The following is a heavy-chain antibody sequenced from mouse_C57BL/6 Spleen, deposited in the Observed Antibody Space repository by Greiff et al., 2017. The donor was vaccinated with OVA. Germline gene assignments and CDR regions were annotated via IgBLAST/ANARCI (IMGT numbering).Heavy chain of an antibody. V-gene: IGHV1-64*01. CDR1: GYTFTSYW. J-gene: IGHJ4*01. Sequence: QVQLQQPGAELVKPGASVKLSCKASGYTFTSYWMHWVKQRPGQGLEWIGMIHPNSGSTNYNQKFKGKATLTVDTSSSTAYMQLSSLTSEDSAVYYCARRGYYGSNAMDYWGQGTSVTVSS. CDR3: ARRGYYGSNAMDY. D-gene: IGHD1-1*01. CDR2: IHPNSGST.